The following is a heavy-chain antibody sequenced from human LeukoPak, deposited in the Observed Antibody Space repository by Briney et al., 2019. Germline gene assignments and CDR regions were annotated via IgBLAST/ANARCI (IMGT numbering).Heavy chain of an antibody. J-gene: IGHJ3*02. V-gene: IGHV3-30*02. CDR1: GFTFSSYG. D-gene: IGHD1-26*01. CDR2: IRYDGSNK. CDR3: AKEGWELHAFDI. Sequence: GGSLRLSCAASGFTFSSYGMHWVRQAPGKGLEWVAFIRYDGSNKYYADSVKGRFTISRDNSKNTLYLQMNSLRAEDTAVYYCAKEGWELHAFDIWGQGTMVTVSS.